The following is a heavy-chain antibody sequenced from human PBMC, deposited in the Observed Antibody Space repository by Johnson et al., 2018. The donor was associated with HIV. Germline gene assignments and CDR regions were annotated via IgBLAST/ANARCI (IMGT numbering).Heavy chain of an antibody. D-gene: IGHD2-21*02. J-gene: IGHJ3*02. CDR2: IKHDGSEK. CDR3: ARYCGGDCYSPHDAFDI. CDR1: GFTFSSYA. Sequence: AQLVESGGGLVQPGGSLRLSCAASGFTFSSYAMSWVRQAPGRGLEWVAHIKHDGSEKSHVDSVKGRFAISRDNAKNSLFLQMNSLRVEDTAVYYCARYCGGDCYSPHDAFDIWGQGTMVTVSS. V-gene: IGHV3-7*01.